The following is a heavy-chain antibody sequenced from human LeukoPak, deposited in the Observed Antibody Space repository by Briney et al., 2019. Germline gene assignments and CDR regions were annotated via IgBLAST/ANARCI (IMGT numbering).Heavy chain of an antibody. V-gene: IGHV1-69*13. Sequence: GASVKVSCKASGGTFSSYAISWVRQAPGQGLEWMGGIIPIFGTANYAQKFQGRVTITADESTSTAYMELSSLRSEDTAVYYCARDRSLKITIFGVVILGDDAFDIWGQGTMVTVSS. CDR3: ARDRSLKITIFGVVILGDDAFDI. D-gene: IGHD3-3*01. CDR1: GGTFSSYA. CDR2: IIPIFGTA. J-gene: IGHJ3*02.